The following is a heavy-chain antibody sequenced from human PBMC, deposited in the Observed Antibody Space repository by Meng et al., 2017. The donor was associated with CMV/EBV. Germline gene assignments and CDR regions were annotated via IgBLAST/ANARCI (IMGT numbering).Heavy chain of an antibody. V-gene: IGHV1-69*01. Sequence: RGQSGAEVKKPWSSVKVSCKASGGTFSSYAISWVRQAPGQGLEWMGGIIPIFGTANYAQKFQGRVTITADESTSTAYMELSSLRSEDTAVYYCARIYDSSGYYNYYFDYWGQGTLVTVSS. CDR2: IIPIFGTA. D-gene: IGHD3-22*01. CDR1: GGTFSSYA. J-gene: IGHJ4*02. CDR3: ARIYDSSGYYNYYFDY.